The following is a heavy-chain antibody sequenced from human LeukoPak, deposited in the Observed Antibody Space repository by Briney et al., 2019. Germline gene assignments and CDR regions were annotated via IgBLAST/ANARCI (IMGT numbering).Heavy chain of an antibody. CDR2: ISYDGSNK. V-gene: IGHV3-30-3*01. D-gene: IGHD2-15*01. CDR3: ARTSVVAENDY. Sequence: GGSLRLSCAASGLTFSSYAMHWVRQAPGKGLECVAVISYDGSNKYYADSVKGRFTISRDNSKNTLYLQMNSLRDEDTAVYYCARTSVVAENDYWGQGTLVTVSS. CDR1: GLTFSSYA. J-gene: IGHJ4*02.